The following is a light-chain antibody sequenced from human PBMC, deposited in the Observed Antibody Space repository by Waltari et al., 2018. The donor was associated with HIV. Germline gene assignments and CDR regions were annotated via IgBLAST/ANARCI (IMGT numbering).Light chain of an antibody. Sequence: EIVLTQSPGTLSLSPGERATLSCRASQSLSSSYLAWYQQKFGQAPRLLIFGASIRATGIPDRFSGSGSGTHFTLTISRLEPEDSAVYYCQQSSTFGQGTKVEIK. CDR2: GAS. V-gene: IGKV3-20*01. J-gene: IGKJ1*01. CDR1: QSLSSSY. CDR3: QQSST.